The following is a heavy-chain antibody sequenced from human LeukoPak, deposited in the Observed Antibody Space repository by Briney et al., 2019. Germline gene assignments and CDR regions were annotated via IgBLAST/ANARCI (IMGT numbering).Heavy chain of an antibody. V-gene: IGHV3-66*02. CDR2: IYSGAGT. CDR1: GFPVSSNY. Sequence: AGGSLRLSCAASGFPVSSNYMSWVRQAPGKGLEWVSVIYSGAGTYYAESVKGRFTISRDNSKNTLYLQMNSLRAEDTAVYYCARGPYESRFLEWSPPTDYWGQGTLVTVSS. J-gene: IGHJ4*02. CDR3: ARGPYESRFLEWSPPTDY. D-gene: IGHD3-3*01.